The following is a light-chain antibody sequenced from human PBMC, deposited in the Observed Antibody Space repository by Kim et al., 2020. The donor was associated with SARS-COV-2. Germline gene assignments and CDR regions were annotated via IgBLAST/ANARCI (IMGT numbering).Light chain of an antibody. CDR3: HQYDVWPRP. CDR1: QSVSRN. CDR2: GAA. J-gene: IGKJ1*01. Sequence: VSPGESAPLSCKASQSVSRNLAWYQKKSGQAPRLLIYGAATRATGIPARFSGSGSGTEFTLTISSLQSEDVAVYYCHQYDVWPRPFGLGTKVDIK. V-gene: IGKV3-15*01.